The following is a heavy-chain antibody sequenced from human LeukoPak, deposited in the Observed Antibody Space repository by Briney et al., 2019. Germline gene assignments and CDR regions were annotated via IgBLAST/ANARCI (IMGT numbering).Heavy chain of an antibody. J-gene: IGHJ6*03. CDR2: IIPIFGTA. CDR1: GGTFSSYA. CDR3: ARAISAPDHCSGGSCYSGHYYYMDV. Sequence: ASVKVSCKASGGTFSSYAISWVRQAPGQGLEWMGGIIPIFGTANYAQKFQGRVTITADESTSTAYMELSSLRSEDTAVYYCARAISAPDHCSGGSCYSGHYYYMDVWGKGTTVTISS. D-gene: IGHD2-15*01. V-gene: IGHV1-69*13.